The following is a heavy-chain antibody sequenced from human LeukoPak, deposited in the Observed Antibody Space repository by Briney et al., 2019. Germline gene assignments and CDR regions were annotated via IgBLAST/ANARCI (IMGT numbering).Heavy chain of an antibody. CDR2: INHSGST. CDR1: GGSFSGYY. D-gene: IGHD3-3*01. CDR3: ARVQAYDFWSARASFFFDY. Sequence: PSETLSLTCAVYGGSFSGYYWSWIRQPPGKGLEWIGEINHSGSTNYNPSLKSRVTISVDTSKNQFSLRLSSVTAADTAVYYCARVQAYDFWSARASFFFDYWGQGTLVTVSS. J-gene: IGHJ4*02. V-gene: IGHV4-34*01.